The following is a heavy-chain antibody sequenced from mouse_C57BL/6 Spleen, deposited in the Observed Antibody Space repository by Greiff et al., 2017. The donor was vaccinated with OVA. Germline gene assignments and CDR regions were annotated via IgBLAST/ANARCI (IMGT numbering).Heavy chain of an antibody. CDR3: ARVATVVRGYFDV. D-gene: IGHD1-1*01. Sequence: LVESGPELVKPGASVKISCKASGYAFSSSWMNWVKQRPGKGLEWIGRIYPGDGDTNYNGKFKGKATLTADKSSSTAYMQLSSLTSEDSAVYFCARVATVVRGYFDVWGTGTTVTVSS. CDR2: IYPGDGDT. CDR1: GYAFSSSW. J-gene: IGHJ1*03. V-gene: IGHV1-82*01.